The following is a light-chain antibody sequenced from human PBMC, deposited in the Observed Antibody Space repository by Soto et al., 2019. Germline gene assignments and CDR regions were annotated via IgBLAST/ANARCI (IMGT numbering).Light chain of an antibody. J-gene: IGKJ4*01. Sequence: DIQMTQSPSTLSASVGDRVTIACRASQSISGCLAWYQRKPGKAPKLLIYDASTLDTGVPSRFSGSGSGTEFTLTINSLQPDDFASYYCQQYSGYPLTFGGGTKVEIK. CDR3: QQYSGYPLT. CDR1: QSISGC. V-gene: IGKV1-5*01. CDR2: DAS.